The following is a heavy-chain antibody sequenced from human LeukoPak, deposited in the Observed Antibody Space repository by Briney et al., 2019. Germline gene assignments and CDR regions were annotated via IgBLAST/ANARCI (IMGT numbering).Heavy chain of an antibody. CDR1: GFTFSSYS. J-gene: IGHJ4*02. D-gene: IGHD1-26*01. CDR2: ISSSSSYI. V-gene: IGHV3-21*01. CDR3: ARDRWGATTVYYFDY. Sequence: GGSLRLSCAAPGFTFSSYSMNWVRQAPGKGLEWVSSISSSSSYIYYADSVKGRFTISRDNAKNSLYLQMNSLRAEDTAVYYCARDRWGATTVYYFDYWDQGTLVTVSS.